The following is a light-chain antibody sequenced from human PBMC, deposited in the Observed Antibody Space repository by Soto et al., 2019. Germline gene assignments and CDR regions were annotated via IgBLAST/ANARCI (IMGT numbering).Light chain of an antibody. V-gene: IGKV3-20*01. CDR2: GAS. J-gene: IGKJ4*01. CDR1: QSVSGN. Sequence: EIVLTQSPGTLSVSPGEGATLSCRASQSVSGNLAWYQQRPGQAPRLLIYGASIRATGIPDRFSGSGSGTDFTLTISRLEPEDFAVYSCQQYGSSPLTFGGGTKVDIK. CDR3: QQYGSSPLT.